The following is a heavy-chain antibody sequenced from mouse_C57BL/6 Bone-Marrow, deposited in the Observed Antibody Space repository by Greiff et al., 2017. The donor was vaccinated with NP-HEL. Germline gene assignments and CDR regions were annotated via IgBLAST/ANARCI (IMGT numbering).Heavy chain of an antibody. CDR2: IYPGNSDN. CDR3: TYYDY. V-gene: IGHV1-5*01. J-gene: IGHJ3*01. CDR1: GYTFTSYW. D-gene: IGHD2-4*01. Sequence: EVPLQQSGTVLARPGASVKMSCKTSGYTFTSYWMHWVQQRPGQGLEWIGAIYPGNSDNSYNQKVQGKAKLTAVPSAMTADMELSSLTNEESAVYYCTYYDYWGQGTLVTVSA.